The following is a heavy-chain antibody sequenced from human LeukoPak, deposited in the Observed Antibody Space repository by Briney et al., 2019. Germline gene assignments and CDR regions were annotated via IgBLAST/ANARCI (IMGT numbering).Heavy chain of an antibody. D-gene: IGHD5-12*01. CDR3: ARDAGNSGYGCDL. J-gene: IGHJ5*02. V-gene: IGHV3-48*01. Sequence: GGSLRLSCAASGFISSQYGFNWVRQAPGKGLEWVSHIRSTSETFYADSVKGRFTISRDHARNSLYLQMNNLRGEDAAIYYCARDAGNSGYGCDLWGQGTLVTVSS. CDR2: IRSTSET. CDR1: GFISSQYG.